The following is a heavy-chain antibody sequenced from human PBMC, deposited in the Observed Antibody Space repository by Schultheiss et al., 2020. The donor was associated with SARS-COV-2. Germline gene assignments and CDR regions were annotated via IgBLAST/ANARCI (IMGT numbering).Heavy chain of an antibody. CDR1: GFTFSSYA. D-gene: IGHD6-19*01. J-gene: IGHJ4*02. V-gene: IGHV3-23*01. CDR2: ISSSGGST. Sequence: GESLKISCAASGFTFSSYAMRWVRQAPGKGLEWVSTISSSGGSTYYADSVKGRFTISRDNSKNTLYLQMNSLRAEDTAVYYCAKVNSGWYAGIFDYWGQGTLVTVSS. CDR3: AKVNSGWYAGIFDY.